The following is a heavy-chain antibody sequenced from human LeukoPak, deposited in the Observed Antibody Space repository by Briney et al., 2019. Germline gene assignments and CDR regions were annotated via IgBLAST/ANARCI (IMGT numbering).Heavy chain of an antibody. CDR3: ARDEGYYDSSGHYLRY. Sequence: QAGGSLRLSCAPSGFTVSTYYMNWVRQAPGKGLEWVSVIYRGGNTYYADSVKGRFTISRDNSKNTLYLQMNSLRAEDTALYYCARDEGYYDSSGHYLRYWGQGTLVTVSS. CDR2: IYRGGNT. J-gene: IGHJ4*02. CDR1: GFTVSTYY. V-gene: IGHV3-66*01. D-gene: IGHD3-22*01.